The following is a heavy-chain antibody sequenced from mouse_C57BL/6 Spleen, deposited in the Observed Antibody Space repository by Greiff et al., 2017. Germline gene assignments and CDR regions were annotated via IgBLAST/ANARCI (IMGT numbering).Heavy chain of an antibody. Sequence: VQLLQSGAELVKPGASVKISCKASGYAFSSYWMNWVQQRPGKGREWIEKIYPGDGDTNYNGKLKGKATLTADKATSTAYLQLSSLNSEDTAVYYCARGTASVVVDYWGQGTTLTVSS. CDR2: IYPGDGDT. V-gene: IGHV1-80*01. J-gene: IGHJ2*01. CDR3: ARGTASVVVDY. CDR1: GYAFSSYW. D-gene: IGHD1-1*01.